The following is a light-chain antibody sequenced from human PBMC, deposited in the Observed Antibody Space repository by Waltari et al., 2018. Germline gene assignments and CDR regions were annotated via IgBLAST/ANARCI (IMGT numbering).Light chain of an antibody. J-gene: IGLJ3*02. V-gene: IGLV2-8*01. CDR1: SSDVGTYYA. CDR3: NSYAGSNSVV. Sequence: QSALTQPPSASGSPGQSVSISCPGTSSDVGTYYASSWYQQHPGKPPKRIIYDVSERPSGVPDRFSGSKSANTASLTVSGLQAEDEADYYCNSYAGSNSVVFGGGTKLTVL. CDR2: DVS.